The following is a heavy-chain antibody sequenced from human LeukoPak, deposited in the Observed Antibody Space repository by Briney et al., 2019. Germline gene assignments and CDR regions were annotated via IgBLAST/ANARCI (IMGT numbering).Heavy chain of an antibody. CDR1: GGSITSTTYY. Sequence: SETLSLTCTVSGGSITSTTYYWGWIRQSPGKGLEWIGTIYYSGSTDYTPSLRRRVTISVDTSKNQFSRKLRSVTAADTAVYYCARHVGIAAAAVINWIDPWGQGILVTVSS. D-gene: IGHD6-13*01. J-gene: IGHJ5*02. V-gene: IGHV4-39*01. CDR2: IYYSGST. CDR3: ARHVGIAAAAVINWIDP.